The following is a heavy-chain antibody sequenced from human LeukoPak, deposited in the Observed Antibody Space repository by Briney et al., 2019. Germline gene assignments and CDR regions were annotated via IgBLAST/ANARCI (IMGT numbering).Heavy chain of an antibody. CDR2: INPYNGDT. CDR1: GYTFSGNF. CDR3: ATSAYYYDSSGYPRYFQH. Sequence: ASVKVSCKASGYTFSGNFMHWVRQAPGQGLEWMGWINPYNGDTNYAQKFQGRVTLTRDTSISTAYMELRSLTSDDTAVYYCATSAYYYDSSGYPRYFQHWGQGTLVTVSS. J-gene: IGHJ1*01. D-gene: IGHD3-22*01. V-gene: IGHV1-2*02.